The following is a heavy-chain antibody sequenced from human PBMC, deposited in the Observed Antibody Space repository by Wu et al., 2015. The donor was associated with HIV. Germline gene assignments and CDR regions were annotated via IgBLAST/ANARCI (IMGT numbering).Heavy chain of an antibody. J-gene: IGHJ6*02. Sequence: QVQLVQSGAEVKKPGSSVKVSCKASGGTFSSYAISWVRQAPGQGLEWMGGIIPIFGTANYAQKFQGRVTITTDESTSTAYMELSSLRSEDTAVYYCATNTDSVATSLYSLGVWGQGTAVTVSS. CDR2: IIPIFGTA. CDR1: GGTFSSYA. V-gene: IGHV1-69*05. D-gene: IGHD5-12*01. CDR3: ATNTDSVATSLYSLGV.